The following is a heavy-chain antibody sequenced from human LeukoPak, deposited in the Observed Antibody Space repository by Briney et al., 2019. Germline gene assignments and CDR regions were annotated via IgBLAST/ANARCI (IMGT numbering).Heavy chain of an antibody. CDR2: IHHSGIT. J-gene: IGHJ4*02. V-gene: IGHV4-38-2*02. Sequence: SQTLSLTCTVSVYSISSGYYWGWIRQPPGKGLEWIGSIHHSGITYYNPSLKSRVTISVDTSKNQFSLQLNSVTPEDTAVYYCAREGLYSYGFDYWGQGTLVTVSS. CDR1: VYSISSGYY. D-gene: IGHD5-18*01. CDR3: AREGLYSYGFDY.